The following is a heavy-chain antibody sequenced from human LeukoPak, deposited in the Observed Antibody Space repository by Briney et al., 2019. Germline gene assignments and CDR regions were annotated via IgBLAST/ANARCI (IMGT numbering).Heavy chain of an antibody. J-gene: IGHJ4*02. Sequence: PGGSLRLSCAASGFTFTSYGMHWVRQAPGKGLEWVAVIWSDGRNKFYADSVKGRFTVSRDNSKNTLYLQMNSLRAEDTAVYYCATALSHYFDYWAGESWSPSPQ. CDR2: IWSDGRNK. D-gene: IGHD3-16*02. CDR3: ATALSHYFDY. CDR1: GFTFTSYG. V-gene: IGHV3-33*01.